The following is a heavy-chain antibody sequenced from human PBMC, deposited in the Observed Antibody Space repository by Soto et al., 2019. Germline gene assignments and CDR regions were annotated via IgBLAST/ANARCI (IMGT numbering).Heavy chain of an antibody. J-gene: IGHJ4*02. CDR1: GFTFSSYA. CDR3: TKDSRVTMVRRVIIAPGY. Sequence: PGGSLRLSCTASGFTFSSYAMSWVRQAPGKGLEWVAAISGSDDTTYYADSVKGRFTISRDNSKNTLYLQMNSLRAEDTALFYCTKDSRVTMVRRVIIAPGYWGQGTLVTVSS. CDR2: ISGSDDTT. D-gene: IGHD3-10*01. V-gene: IGHV3-23*01.